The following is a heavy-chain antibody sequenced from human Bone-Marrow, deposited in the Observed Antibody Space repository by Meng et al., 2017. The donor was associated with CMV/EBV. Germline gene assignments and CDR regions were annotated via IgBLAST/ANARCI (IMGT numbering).Heavy chain of an antibody. D-gene: IGHD2-15*01. CDR3: ARHGVMVVPYNWFDP. Sequence: SETLSLTCTVSGDSIRRGYQWGWIRQPPGKGLEWIGNIYHSGTTYYNPALRSRVTISLDTHNNQFSLKLSSVTATDTAMYYCARHGVMVVPYNWFDPWGQGTLVTVSS. J-gene: IGHJ5*02. V-gene: IGHV4-38-2*02. CDR1: GDSIRRGYQ. CDR2: IYHSGTT.